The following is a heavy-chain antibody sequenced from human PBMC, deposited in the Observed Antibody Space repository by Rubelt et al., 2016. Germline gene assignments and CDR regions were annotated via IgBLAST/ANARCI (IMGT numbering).Heavy chain of an antibody. V-gene: IGHV7-4-1*02. CDR2: INTNTGAP. J-gene: IGHJ4*02. D-gene: IGHD2-2*01. CDR3: ARVYHKKVED. Sequence: VRQAPGQGLEWMGWINTNTGAPTYAQGFTGRFVFSLDTSISTAYLQINSLKAEDTAVYYCARVYHKKVEDWGKGTRVTVSS.